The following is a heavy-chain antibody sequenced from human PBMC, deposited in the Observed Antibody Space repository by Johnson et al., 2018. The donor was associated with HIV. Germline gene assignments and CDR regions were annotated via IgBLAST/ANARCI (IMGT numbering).Heavy chain of an antibody. Sequence: QLVESGGGLVQPGRSLRLSCGASGFTFDDYAMHWVRQAPGKGLEWVSGISWNSGSIGYADSVKGRFTISRDNAKNSLYLQMNSLRAEDTALYYCAKGLDRGSYWEGDAFDIWGQGTMVTVYS. D-gene: IGHD1-26*01. J-gene: IGHJ3*02. V-gene: IGHV3-9*01. CDR2: ISWNSGSI. CDR3: AKGLDRGSYWEGDAFDI. CDR1: GFTFDDYA.